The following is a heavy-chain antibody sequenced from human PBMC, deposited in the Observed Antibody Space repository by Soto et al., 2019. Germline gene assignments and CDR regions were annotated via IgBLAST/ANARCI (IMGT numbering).Heavy chain of an antibody. J-gene: IGHJ4*02. CDR2: IRSKAYGGTT. V-gene: IGHV3-49*03. CDR1: GFTFGDYA. Sequence: GGSLRLSCTASGFTFGDYAMSWFRQAPGKGLEWVGFIRSKAYGGTTEYAASVKGRFTISRDDSKSIAYLQMNSLKTEDTAVYYCTRVAVAGTGEVDYWGQGTLVTVSS. D-gene: IGHD6-19*01. CDR3: TRVAVAGTGEVDY.